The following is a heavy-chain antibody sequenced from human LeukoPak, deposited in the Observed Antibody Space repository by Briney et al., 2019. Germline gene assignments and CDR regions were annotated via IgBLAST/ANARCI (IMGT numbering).Heavy chain of an antibody. V-gene: IGHV4-31*03. D-gene: IGHD3-16*01. CDR1: GGAINSGHF. CDR2: VSYTGIT. J-gene: IGHJ4*02. Sequence: TSETLSLTCTVSGGAINSGHFWNWLRQTPGSGLEYLGYVSYTGITYYNPSLMSRVNMSVDTSKKQFSLTLTSVTAAGTATYYCARGNDYFDYWGQGSLVTVSS. CDR3: ARGNDYFDY.